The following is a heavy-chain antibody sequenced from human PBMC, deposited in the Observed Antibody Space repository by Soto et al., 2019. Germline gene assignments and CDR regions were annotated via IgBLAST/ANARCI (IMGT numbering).Heavy chain of an antibody. V-gene: IGHV3-23*01. CDR1: GFTFSSYA. Sequence: EVQLLESGGGLVQPGGSLRLSCAASGFTFSSYAMSWVRQAPGKGLERVSAISGSGGSTYYADSVKGRFTISRDNSKNTLYLQMNSLRAEDTAVYYCAKDPGLLWFGELFHMITAFDIWGQGTMVTVSS. D-gene: IGHD3-10*01. CDR2: ISGSGGST. CDR3: AKDPGLLWFGELFHMITAFDI. J-gene: IGHJ3*02.